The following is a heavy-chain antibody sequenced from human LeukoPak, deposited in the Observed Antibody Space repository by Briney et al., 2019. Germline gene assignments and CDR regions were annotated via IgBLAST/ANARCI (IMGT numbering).Heavy chain of an antibody. CDR3: AREGYCSGGSCPNIKYNWFDP. CDR2: INPNSGGT. CDR1: GYTFTGYY. Sequence: ASVKVSCKASGYTFTGYYMHWVRQAPGQGLEWMGWINPNSGGTNYAQKFQGRVTMTRDTSISTAYMELSRLRSDDTAVYYCAREGYCSGGSCPNIKYNWFDPWGQGTLVTVSS. D-gene: IGHD2-15*01. J-gene: IGHJ5*02. V-gene: IGHV1-2*02.